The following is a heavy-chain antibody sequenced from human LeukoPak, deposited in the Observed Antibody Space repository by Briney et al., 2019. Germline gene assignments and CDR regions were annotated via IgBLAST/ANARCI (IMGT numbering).Heavy chain of an antibody. J-gene: IGHJ4*02. CDR3: TRDRPRAEAD. CDR1: GFTFSGFW. CDR2: INHGGSKK. V-gene: IGHV3-7*01. D-gene: IGHD1-14*01. Sequence: GGSLRLSCAASGFTFSGFWMSWVRQAPGKGLEWVATINHGGSKKYYGDSVKGRFTISRDNANNLVFLKMKSVRGEETAVLYCTRDRPRAEADWGQGTLVTVYS.